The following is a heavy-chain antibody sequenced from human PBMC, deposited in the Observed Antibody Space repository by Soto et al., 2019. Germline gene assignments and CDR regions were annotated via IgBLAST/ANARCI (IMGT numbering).Heavy chain of an antibody. Sequence: QVQLQESGPGLVKPSQTLSLTCTVSGGSISSGDYYWSWIRQPPGKGLEWIGYIYYSGSTYYNPSLEGRVTISVDTAKNQFSLKLSSVTAADTAVYYCARSTITGWVYYYGMDVWGQGTTVSVSS. CDR1: GGSISSGDYY. CDR2: IYYSGST. V-gene: IGHV4-30-4*01. CDR3: ARSTITGWVYYYGMDV. D-gene: IGHD5-12*01. J-gene: IGHJ6*02.